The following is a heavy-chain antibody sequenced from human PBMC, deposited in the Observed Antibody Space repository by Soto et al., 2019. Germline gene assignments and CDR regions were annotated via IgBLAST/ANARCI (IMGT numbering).Heavy chain of an antibody. D-gene: IGHD2-2*02. Sequence: LRLSCAASGFTFSSYAMHWVRQAPGKGLEWVAVISYDGSNKYYADSVKGRFTISRDNSKNTLYLQMNSLRAEDTAVYYCARDLGDVVVPAAILYWFDPWGQGTLVTVSS. V-gene: IGHV3-30-3*01. CDR3: ARDLGDVVVPAAILYWFDP. CDR2: ISYDGSNK. CDR1: GFTFSSYA. J-gene: IGHJ5*02.